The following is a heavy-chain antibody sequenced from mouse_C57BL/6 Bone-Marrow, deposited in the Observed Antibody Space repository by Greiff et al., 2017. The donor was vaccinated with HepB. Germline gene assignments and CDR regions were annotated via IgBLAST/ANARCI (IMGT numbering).Heavy chain of an antibody. CDR3: DYGKARDY. CDR2: IHPNSGST. D-gene: IGHD2-1*01. CDR1: GYTFTSYW. J-gene: IGHJ4*01. Sequence: VQLQQPGAELVKPGASVKLSCKASGYTFTSYWMHWVKQRHGQGLEWIGMIHPNSGSTNYNEKFKSKATLTVDQSSSTAYMQLSSLTSEDAAVYACDYGKARDYWGQGTSVTVSS. V-gene: IGHV1-64*01.